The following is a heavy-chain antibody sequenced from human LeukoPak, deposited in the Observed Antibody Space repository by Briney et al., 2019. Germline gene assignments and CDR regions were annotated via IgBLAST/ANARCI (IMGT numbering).Heavy chain of an antibody. CDR1: GFTFSSYG. V-gene: IGHV3-30*03. D-gene: IGHD3-10*01. Sequence: GGSLRLSCAASGFTFSSYGMHWVRQAPGKGLEWVAVISYDGSNKYYADSVKGRFTISRDNSKNTLYLQMNSLRAEDTAVYYCAREKYYYGSGSYSAFDIWGQGTMVTVSS. J-gene: IGHJ3*02. CDR3: AREKYYYGSGSYSAFDI. CDR2: ISYDGSNK.